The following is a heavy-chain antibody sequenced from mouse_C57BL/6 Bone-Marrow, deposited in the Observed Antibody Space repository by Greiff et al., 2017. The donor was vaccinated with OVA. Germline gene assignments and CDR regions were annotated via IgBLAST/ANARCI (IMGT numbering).Heavy chain of an antibody. J-gene: IGHJ2*01. D-gene: IGHD2-2*01. V-gene: IGHV1-43*01. CDR2: INPSTGGT. Sequence: EVQLQQSGPELVKPGDSVKISCKASGYSFTGYYMHWVKQSSEKSLEWIGVINPSTGGTSYNPKFKGKATLTVDKSSSTAYMQLKSMTSEDSAVYYCARYGYVHYWGQGTTLTVAS. CDR1: GYSFTGYY. CDR3: ARYGYVHY.